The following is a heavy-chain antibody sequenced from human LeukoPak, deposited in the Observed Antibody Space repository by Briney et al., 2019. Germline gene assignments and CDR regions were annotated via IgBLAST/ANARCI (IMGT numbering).Heavy chain of an antibody. CDR1: GGSFSGYY. Sequence: SETLSLTCAVYGGSFSGYYWSWIRQPPGKGLEWIGEINHSGSTNYNPSLKGRVTISVDTSKNQFSLKLSSVTAADTAVYYCARRVITMVRGVRNYYYYYMDVWGEGTTVTISS. V-gene: IGHV4-34*01. D-gene: IGHD3-10*01. CDR3: ARRVITMVRGVRNYYYYYMDV. J-gene: IGHJ6*03. CDR2: INHSGST.